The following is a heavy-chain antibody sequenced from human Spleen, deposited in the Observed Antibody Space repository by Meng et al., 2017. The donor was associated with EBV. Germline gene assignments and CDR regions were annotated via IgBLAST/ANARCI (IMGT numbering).Heavy chain of an antibody. J-gene: IGHJ4*02. V-gene: IGHV3-30*01. CDR2: DGSKK. D-gene: IGHD5-24*01. Sequence: DGSKKYYADSVKGRFTISRDNSKNTLYLQMNSLRAEDTAVYYCARGRDGHIGGLDYWGQGTLVTVSS. CDR3: ARGRDGHIGGLDY.